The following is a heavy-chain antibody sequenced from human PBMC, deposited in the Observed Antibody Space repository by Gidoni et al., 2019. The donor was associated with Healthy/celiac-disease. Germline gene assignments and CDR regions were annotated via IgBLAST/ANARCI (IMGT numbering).Heavy chain of an antibody. Sequence: EVQLVESGGGLVKPGGSLRLSCAASGCTFSSYSMNWVRQAPGKGLEWVSSISSSSSYRYYADSVKGRFTISRDNPQNSLYLHMHSLRAADPAVSYCARVPGYYDSSGSFDYWGQGTLVTVSS. CDR1: GCTFSSYS. D-gene: IGHD3-22*01. CDR2: ISSSSSYR. J-gene: IGHJ4*02. V-gene: IGHV3-21*01. CDR3: ARVPGYYDSSGSFDY.